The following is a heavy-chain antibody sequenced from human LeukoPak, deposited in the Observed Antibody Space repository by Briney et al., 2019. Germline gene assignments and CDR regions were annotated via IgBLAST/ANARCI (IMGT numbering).Heavy chain of an antibody. CDR3: ARDYGDTIFGVVKWFDP. V-gene: IGHV1-2*02. CDR1: GYTFTGYY. Sequence: ASVKVSCKASGYTFTGYYMHWVRQAPGQGLEWMGWINPNSGGTNYAQKFQGRVTMTRDTSISTAYMELSRLRSDDTAVYYCARDYGDTIFGVVKWFDPWGQGTLVTVSS. J-gene: IGHJ5*02. CDR2: INPNSGGT. D-gene: IGHD3-3*01.